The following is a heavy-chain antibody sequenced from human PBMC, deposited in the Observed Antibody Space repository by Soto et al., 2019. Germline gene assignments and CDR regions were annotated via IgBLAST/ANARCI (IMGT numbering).Heavy chain of an antibody. Sequence: ASVKVSCKASGYTFTGYYMHWVRQAPGQGLEWMGWINPNSGGTNYAQKFQGWVTMTRDTSISTAYMELSRLRSDDTAVYYCARGYYDILTGLPYFDFWGQGTLVTVSS. CDR2: INPNSGGT. J-gene: IGHJ4*02. D-gene: IGHD3-9*01. CDR1: GYTFTGYY. V-gene: IGHV1-2*04. CDR3: ARGYYDILTGLPYFDF.